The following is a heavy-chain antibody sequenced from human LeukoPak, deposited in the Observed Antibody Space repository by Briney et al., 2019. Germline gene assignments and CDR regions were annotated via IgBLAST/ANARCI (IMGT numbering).Heavy chain of an antibody. J-gene: IGHJ6*02. D-gene: IGHD3-10*01. CDR2: IYTSGST. Sequence: PSETLSPTCTVSGGSISSYYWSWIRQPAGKGLEWIGRIYTSGSTNYSPSLKSRVTMSADTSKNQFSLKLSSVTAADTAVYYCARDLYYGSVDVWGQGTTVTVSS. V-gene: IGHV4-4*07. CDR1: GGSISSYY. CDR3: ARDLYYGSVDV.